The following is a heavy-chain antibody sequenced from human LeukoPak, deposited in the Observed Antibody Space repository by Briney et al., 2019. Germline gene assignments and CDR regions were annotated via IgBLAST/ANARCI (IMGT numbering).Heavy chain of an antibody. D-gene: IGHD6-13*01. J-gene: IGHJ6*02. CDR2: IYYSGST. CDR3: ARVSSGYSSSSMDV. V-gene: IGHV4-39*01. CDR1: GGSISSSSYY. Sequence: PSETLSLTCTVSGGSISSSSYYWGWIRQPPGKGLEWIGSIYYSGSTYYNPSLKSRVTISVDTSKNQFSLKLSSVTAADTAVYYCARVSSGYSSSSMDVWGQGTTVTVSS.